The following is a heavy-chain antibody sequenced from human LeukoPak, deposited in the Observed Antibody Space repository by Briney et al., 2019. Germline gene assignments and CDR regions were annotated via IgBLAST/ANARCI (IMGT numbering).Heavy chain of an antibody. J-gene: IGHJ4*02. CDR1: GGSISSGDYY. Sequence: SETLSLTCTVSGGSISSGDYYWSWIRQPPGKGLEWIGYIYYSGSTYYNPSLKSRVTISVDTSKNQFSLKLSSVTAADTAVYYCARVNHYYDSSGPDYWGQGTLVIVSS. CDR3: ARVNHYYDSSGPDY. D-gene: IGHD3-22*01. CDR2: IYYSGST. V-gene: IGHV4-30-4*08.